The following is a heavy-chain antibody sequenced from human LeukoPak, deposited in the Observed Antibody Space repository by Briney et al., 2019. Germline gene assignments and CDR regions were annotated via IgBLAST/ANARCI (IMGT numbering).Heavy chain of an antibody. Sequence: ASVKVSCKASGYTFTSYGISWVRQAPGQGLEWMGWISAYNGNTNYAQKLQGRVTMTTDTSTSTAYMELRSLRPDDTAVYYCAREPRPSGGIYYFDYWGQGTLVTVSS. D-gene: IGHD6-13*01. J-gene: IGHJ4*02. CDR1: GYTFTSYG. CDR2: ISAYNGNT. V-gene: IGHV1-18*01. CDR3: AREPRPSGGIYYFDY.